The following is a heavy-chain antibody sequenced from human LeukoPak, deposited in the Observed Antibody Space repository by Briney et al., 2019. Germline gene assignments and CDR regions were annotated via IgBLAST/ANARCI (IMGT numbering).Heavy chain of an antibody. V-gene: IGHV4-4*08. CDR2: IHASGTT. Sequence: SETLSLTCAVSGGSLSQYYLTWLRQAPGKGLEWIGYIHASGTTTYNPSLKRRVTMSVDTSNNQFSLTLTTVTEADTAVYYCASSRITIFGVVIIAAGPFDYWGQGTLVTVSS. CDR3: ASSRITIFGVVIIAAGPFDY. D-gene: IGHD3-3*01. J-gene: IGHJ4*02. CDR1: GGSLSQYY.